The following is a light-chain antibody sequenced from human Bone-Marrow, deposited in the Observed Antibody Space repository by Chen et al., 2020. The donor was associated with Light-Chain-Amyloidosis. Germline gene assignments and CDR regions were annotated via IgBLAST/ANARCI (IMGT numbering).Light chain of an antibody. Sequence: DIVLTQTPLSLPVTPGALASISCRSSQSLLHRNGYNYLGWYLQKPGQSPQLLIYLVSNRASGVPDRFGGSGSGTDFTLKISRVEAEDVGVYYCMQTVQSTWTFGQETKVEIK. CDR1: QSLLHRNGYNY. CDR2: LVS. V-gene: IGKV2-28*01. J-gene: IGKJ1*01. CDR3: MQTVQSTWT.